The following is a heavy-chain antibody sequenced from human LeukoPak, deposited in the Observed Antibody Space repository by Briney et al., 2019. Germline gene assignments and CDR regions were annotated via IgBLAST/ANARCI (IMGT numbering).Heavy chain of an antibody. Sequence: PGGSLRLSCAASGFTFSSYWMSWVRQAPGKGLEWVGRIRSNSDGGTIDYAASVKDRFTLSRDDSKDTLYLQLNSLQTADTAVYYCATDSYDCTWGQGTLVTVSS. V-gene: IGHV3-15*01. CDR3: ATDSYDCT. D-gene: IGHD2-21*02. CDR1: GFTFSSYW. J-gene: IGHJ5*02. CDR2: IRSNSDGGTI.